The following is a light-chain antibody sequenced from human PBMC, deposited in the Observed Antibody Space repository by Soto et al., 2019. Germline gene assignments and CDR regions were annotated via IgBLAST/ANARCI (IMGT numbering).Light chain of an antibody. J-gene: IGKJ4*01. CDR2: GAS. CDR1: QSVTTD. Sequence: VVLTQSPATLSVSPLSRCTFYFRPSQSVTTDLALYQLKPGQSSRLRISGASTGASGIPPRFSRSGSGTEFTLTIDRLQSADFAVYYCQQYDRWPVTFGGGTKVDIK. CDR3: QQYDRWPVT. V-gene: IGKV3-15*01.